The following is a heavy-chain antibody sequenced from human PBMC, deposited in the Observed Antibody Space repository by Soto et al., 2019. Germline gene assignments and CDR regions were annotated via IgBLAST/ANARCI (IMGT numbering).Heavy chain of an antibody. D-gene: IGHD2-8*01. CDR3: AKGFLSGGYCANGVCYHFDY. V-gene: IGHV3-30*18. Sequence: GGALRLSFAASGFTFRRDGMHWGRPAPGKGLGCVAVMSYDGNNKYYADSVKGRFTVSRDNSRNTQYLQMNSLKVEDTAVYFCAKGFLSGGYCANGVCYHFDYWGQGTPVTVSS. CDR2: MSYDGNNK. CDR1: GFTFRRDG. J-gene: IGHJ4*02.